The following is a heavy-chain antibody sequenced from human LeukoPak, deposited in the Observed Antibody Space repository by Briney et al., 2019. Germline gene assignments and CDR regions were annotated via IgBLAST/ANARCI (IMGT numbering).Heavy chain of an antibody. Sequence: PGGSLSLSCAASGFTFSRHWMTWVRQAPGKGLEWVANIKRDGREKNYVDSVKGRFSISRDNVENSLHLQMNSLRAEDTAVYYCARVCVCGWTECMDYWGPGTLVTVSS. D-gene: IGHD6-19*01. V-gene: IGHV3-7*01. CDR3: ARVCVCGWTECMDY. CDR2: IKRDGREK. CDR1: GFTFSRHW. J-gene: IGHJ4*02.